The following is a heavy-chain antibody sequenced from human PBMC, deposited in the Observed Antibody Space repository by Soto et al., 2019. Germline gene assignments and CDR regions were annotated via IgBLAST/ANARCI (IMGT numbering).Heavy chain of an antibody. CDR3: VRDGTKTLRDWFDP. Sequence: PSETLSLTTTVSRASIGVFSVSLIRKSAGKGLEWIGRIYATGTTDYNPSLKSRVMMSVDTSKKQFSLKLRSVTAADTAVYYCVRDGTKTLRDWFDPWGQG. CDR2: IYATGTT. J-gene: IGHJ5*02. CDR1: RASIGVFS. V-gene: IGHV4-4*07. D-gene: IGHD1-1*01.